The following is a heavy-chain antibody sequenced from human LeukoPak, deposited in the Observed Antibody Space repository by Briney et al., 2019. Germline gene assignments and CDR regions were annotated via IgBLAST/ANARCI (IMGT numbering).Heavy chain of an antibody. D-gene: IGHD6-19*01. J-gene: IGHJ6*02. Sequence: GGSLRLSCAASGFTFDDYAMQWVRKAPGKGLEWVSGIRWDSGSIGYADSVKGRFNISRDNAKNSLYLQMNSLRAEDTALYYCAKDSSSGRYYYYGMDVWGQGTTVTVSS. CDR2: IRWDSGSI. CDR3: AKDSSSGRYYYYGMDV. V-gene: IGHV3-9*01. CDR1: GFTFDDYA.